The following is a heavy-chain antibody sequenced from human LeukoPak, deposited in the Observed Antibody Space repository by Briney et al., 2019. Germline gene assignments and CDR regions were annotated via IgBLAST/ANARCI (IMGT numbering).Heavy chain of an antibody. D-gene: IGHD3-10*02. CDR3: AELGITMIGGV. CDR1: GFTLSSYA. V-gene: IGHV3-48*03. J-gene: IGHJ6*04. CDR2: ISSSGSTI. Sequence: GGSLRLSCAASGFTLSSYAMHWVRQAPGKGLEWVSYISSSGSTIYYADSVKGRFTISRDNAKNSLYLQMNSLRAEDTAVYYCAELGITMIGGVWGKGTTVTISS.